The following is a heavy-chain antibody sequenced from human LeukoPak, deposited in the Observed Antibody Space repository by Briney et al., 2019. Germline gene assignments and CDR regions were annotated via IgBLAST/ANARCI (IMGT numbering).Heavy chain of an antibody. J-gene: IGHJ6*03. CDR1: GDSISSSNW. CDR2: VDHTGST. CDR3: ARGRVSSSTWYSTYYYYFYMDV. Sequence: SETLSLTCAVSGDSISSSNWWSWVRQPPGKGLEWIGYVDHTGSTNFNPSLNGRVSISRDTSKNLFSLRLRSVTAADTAVYFCARGRVSSSTWYSTYYYYFYMDVWGKGTTVTVSS. D-gene: IGHD4-11*01. V-gene: IGHV4-4*02.